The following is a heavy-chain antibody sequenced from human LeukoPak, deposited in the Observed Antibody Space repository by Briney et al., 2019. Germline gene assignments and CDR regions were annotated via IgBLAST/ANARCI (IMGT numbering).Heavy chain of an antibody. CDR3: AREGFGYCSSTSCLNWFDP. Sequence: AGGSLRLSCAASGFTFSSYAMSWVRQAPGKGLEWVSYIGSSSNYIYYADSVKGRFTISRDNAENSLYLQMNSVRAEDTAVYYCAREGFGYCSSTSCLNWFDPWGQGTLVTVSS. V-gene: IGHV3-21*01. J-gene: IGHJ5*02. CDR1: GFTFSSYA. CDR2: IGSSSNYI. D-gene: IGHD2-2*01.